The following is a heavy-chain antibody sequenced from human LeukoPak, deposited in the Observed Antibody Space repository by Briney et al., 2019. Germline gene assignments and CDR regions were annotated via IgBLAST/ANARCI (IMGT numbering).Heavy chain of an antibody. Sequence: PGGSLRLSCAASGFTFSDYYMSWIRQAPGKGLEWLSYISYSGTTIYYADSVKGRFTISRDDAKNSLYLQVNSLRAEDTAVYYCERYRMTAYYFDYWGQGTLVTVSS. CDR1: GFTFSDYY. CDR2: ISYSGTTI. D-gene: IGHD2-21*02. CDR3: ERYRMTAYYFDY. J-gene: IGHJ4*02. V-gene: IGHV3-11*01.